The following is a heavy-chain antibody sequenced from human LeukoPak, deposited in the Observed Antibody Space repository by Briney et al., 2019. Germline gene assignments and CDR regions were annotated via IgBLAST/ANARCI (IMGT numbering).Heavy chain of an antibody. Sequence: ASVKVSCKTSGYTFTSYGISWVRQAPGQGLEWMGIINPSGGSTSYAQKFQGRVTMTRDTSTSTVYMELSSLRSEDTAVYYCARGTPSTSCHFDYWGQGTLVTVSS. D-gene: IGHD2-2*01. CDR3: ARGTPSTSCHFDY. J-gene: IGHJ4*02. CDR1: GYTFTSYG. V-gene: IGHV1-46*01. CDR2: INPSGGST.